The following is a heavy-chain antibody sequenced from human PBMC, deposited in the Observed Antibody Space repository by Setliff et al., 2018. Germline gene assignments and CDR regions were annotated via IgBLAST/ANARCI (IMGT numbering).Heavy chain of an antibody. V-gene: IGHV4-39*01. CDR1: GGSVSVSTYY. Sequence: PSETLSLTCTVSGGSVSVSTYYWGWVRQPPGKGLEWIGSIYYSGSTYYNPSLRSRVTISVDTSKNQFSLKLSSVTAADTAVYYCARVSGFLYIDVWGNGTTVTVSS. J-gene: IGHJ6*03. CDR2: IYYSGST. D-gene: IGHD3-3*01. CDR3: ARVSGFLYIDV.